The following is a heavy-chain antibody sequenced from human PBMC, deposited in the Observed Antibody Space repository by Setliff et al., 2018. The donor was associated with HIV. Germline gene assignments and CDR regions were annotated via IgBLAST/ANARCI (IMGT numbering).Heavy chain of an antibody. V-gene: IGHV1-2*02. Sequence: GASVKVSCKASGYTFTGYYIHWVRQAPGQGLEWMGWIIPNSGGTNYAQKFQGRVTMTRDTSTSTAYMELSRLTSEDTAVYYCARGQLKPTGYFFDYWGLGTQVTVSS. J-gene: IGHJ4*02. CDR3: ARGQLKPTGYFFDY. CDR2: IIPNSGGT. CDR1: GYTFTGYY. D-gene: IGHD1-1*01.